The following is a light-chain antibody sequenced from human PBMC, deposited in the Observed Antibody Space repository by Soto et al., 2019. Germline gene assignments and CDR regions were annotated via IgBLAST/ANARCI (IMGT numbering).Light chain of an antibody. CDR2: KAS. CDR3: QQSNSYPFT. J-gene: IGKJ3*01. V-gene: IGKV1-5*03. CDR1: QIISNW. Sequence: DIQMTQSPSTLSASVGDRVTITCRASQIISNWLAWYQQKPGKAPKVLIYKASSLETGVPSRFSGSGPGTEFTLTISSLQPDDFATYYCQQSNSYPFTFGPGTKVNIK.